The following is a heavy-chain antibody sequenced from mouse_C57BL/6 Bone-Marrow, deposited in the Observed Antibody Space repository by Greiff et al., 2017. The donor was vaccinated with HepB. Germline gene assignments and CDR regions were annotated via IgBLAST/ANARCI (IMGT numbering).Heavy chain of an antibody. D-gene: IGHD1-1*01. Sequence: VQLQQSGPGLVKPSPSLSLSCSVSGYSITSGYYWNWIRQFPGNKLEWMGYISYDGSNNYNPTFKNRTSITRDTSKNQFFLKLNSVTTEDTATYYCARDKGYGSWYFDVWGTGTTVTVSS. CDR3: ARDKGYGSWYFDV. V-gene: IGHV3-6*01. J-gene: IGHJ1*03. CDR2: ISYDGSN. CDR1: GYSITSGYY.